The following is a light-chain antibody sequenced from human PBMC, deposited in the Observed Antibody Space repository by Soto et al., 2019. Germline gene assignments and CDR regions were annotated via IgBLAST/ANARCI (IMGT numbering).Light chain of an antibody. CDR1: QSVSSSY. CDR2: GAS. V-gene: IGKV3-20*01. Sequence: EIVLTQSPGTLSLSPGGRATLSCRASQSVSSSYLAWYQQKPGQAPRLLIYGASSRATGIPDRFSGSGSGTDFTLTISRLEPEDSAVYYCQQYGSSGTFGQGTKVDIK. CDR3: QQYGSSGT. J-gene: IGKJ1*01.